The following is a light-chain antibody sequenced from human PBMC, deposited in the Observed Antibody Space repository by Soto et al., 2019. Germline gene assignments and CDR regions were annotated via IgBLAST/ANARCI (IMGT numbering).Light chain of an antibody. V-gene: IGKV1-5*01. CDR1: QNSRTW. Sequence: DIPMTQSASTLSASVGDIATITCRASQNSRTWLAWHQQNPGKAPRLLIYDASTLDSGVPSRISGRGSGTEFALTIGSLQPDDFATYYCQQYHTNPTTSDQGNNLVI. CDR2: DAS. CDR3: QQYHTNPTT. J-gene: IGKJ2*01.